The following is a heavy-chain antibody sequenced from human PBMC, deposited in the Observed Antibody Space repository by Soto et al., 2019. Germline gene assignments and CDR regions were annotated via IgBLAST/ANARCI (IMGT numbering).Heavy chain of an antibody. CDR3: AKKGYSSSWYGIDY. CDR1: GLTFSGFY. Sequence: QVQLVESGGGLVKPGGSLRLSCAASGLTFSGFYMRWIRQAPGKGLEWVSYISSGGGTIFYADSVKGRFTISRANAKNSLYLQMNRLRAEDTAVYYCAKKGYSSSWYGIDYWGQGTLVTVSS. CDR2: ISSGGGTI. V-gene: IGHV3-11*01. D-gene: IGHD6-13*01. J-gene: IGHJ4*02.